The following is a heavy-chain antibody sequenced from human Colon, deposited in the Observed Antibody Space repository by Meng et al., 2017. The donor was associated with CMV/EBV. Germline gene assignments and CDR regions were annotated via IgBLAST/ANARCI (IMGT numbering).Heavy chain of an antibody. Sequence: SETLSLTCTVSGVSISRYFWSWIRQSPGKGLEWIGYFYYDGTNYNPSLKSRATISVATSKNQFSLQLSSVTAADTAVYYCARESTSRGKYYFDYWGQGTLVTVSS. CDR1: GVSISRYF. CDR2: FYYDGT. J-gene: IGHJ4*02. V-gene: IGHV4-59*01. D-gene: IGHD2-2*01. CDR3: ARESTSRGKYYFDY.